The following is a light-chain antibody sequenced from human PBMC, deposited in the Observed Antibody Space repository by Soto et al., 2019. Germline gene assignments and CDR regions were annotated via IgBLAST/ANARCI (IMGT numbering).Light chain of an antibody. Sequence: QSVLTQPASVSWSPGQSITISCTGTSSDVGGYNYVSWYQQHPGKAPKLMIYDVSNLPSGVSNRFSGSKSGNTAALTISWLQADDEADYYCSSYTSSSTLYVFGTGTKLTVL. V-gene: IGLV2-14*01. CDR1: SSDVGGYNY. CDR2: DVS. J-gene: IGLJ1*01. CDR3: SSYTSSSTLYV.